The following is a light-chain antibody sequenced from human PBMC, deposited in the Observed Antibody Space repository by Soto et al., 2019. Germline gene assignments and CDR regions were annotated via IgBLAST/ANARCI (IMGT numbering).Light chain of an antibody. Sequence: EVVVTQSPDTLSLSPGETATLSCRASQSVSSSVAWYQHKPGQSPRLVVYSGDKRAPGIPPRFSGSGSGTDFTLTISSLESDDFAVYYCQQDGGSTKTFGPGTKVDIK. J-gene: IGKJ3*01. CDR3: QQDGGSTKT. V-gene: IGKV3-20*01. CDR1: QSVSSS. CDR2: SGD.